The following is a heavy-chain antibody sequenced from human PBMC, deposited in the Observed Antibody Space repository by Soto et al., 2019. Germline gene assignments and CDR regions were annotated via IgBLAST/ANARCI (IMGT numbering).Heavy chain of an antibody. D-gene: IGHD6-13*01. CDR2: IYYSGST. CDR1: GGSISSYY. Sequence: SETLSLTCTVSGGSISSYYWSWIRQPPGKGLEWIGYIYYSGSTNYNPSLKSRVTISVDTSKNQFSLKLSSVTAADTAVYYCARAWGVPDSHSSSWYYYGMDVWGQGTTVTVSS. J-gene: IGHJ6*02. CDR3: ARAWGVPDSHSSSWYYYGMDV. V-gene: IGHV4-59*01.